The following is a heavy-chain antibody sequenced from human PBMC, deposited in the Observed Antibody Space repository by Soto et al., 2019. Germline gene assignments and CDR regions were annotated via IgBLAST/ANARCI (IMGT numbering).Heavy chain of an antibody. CDR1: GGSISSYY. V-gene: IGHV4-59*08. CDR2: IYYSGST. Sequence: SETLSLTCTVSGGSISSYYWSWIRQPPGKGLEWIGYIYYSGSTNYNPSLKSRVTMSVDTSKNQFSLRLNSVTATDTAVYYCSRDDSDWFFNWGRGTLVTVSS. D-gene: IGHD3-9*01. CDR3: SRDDSDWFFN. J-gene: IGHJ4*02.